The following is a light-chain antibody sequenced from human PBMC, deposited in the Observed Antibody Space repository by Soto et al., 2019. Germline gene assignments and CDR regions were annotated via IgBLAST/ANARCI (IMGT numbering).Light chain of an antibody. J-gene: IGLJ2*01. Sequence: HSALTQPASVSGSPGQSITISCTGTSSDVGAYIYVSWYQQYPGEAPKLMIYDVSNRFSGVSNRFSGSKSGNTASLTISGLQAEDEADYYCSSYTSSSTLVFGGGTKLTVL. V-gene: IGLV2-14*01. CDR1: SSDVGAYIY. CDR2: DVS. CDR3: SSYTSSSTLV.